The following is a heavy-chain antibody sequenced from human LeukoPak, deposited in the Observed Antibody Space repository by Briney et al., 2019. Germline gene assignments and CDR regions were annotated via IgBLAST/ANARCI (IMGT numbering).Heavy chain of an antibody. CDR3: ARDNLYSSGWYGDY. Sequence: GGSLRLSCAASGFTFSSYAMPWVRQAPGKGLEWVAVISYDGSNKYYADSVKGRFTISRDNSKNTLYLQMNSLRAEDTAVYYCARDNLYSSGWYGDYWGQGTLVTVSS. CDR1: GFTFSSYA. V-gene: IGHV3-30-3*01. CDR2: ISYDGSNK. J-gene: IGHJ4*02. D-gene: IGHD6-19*01.